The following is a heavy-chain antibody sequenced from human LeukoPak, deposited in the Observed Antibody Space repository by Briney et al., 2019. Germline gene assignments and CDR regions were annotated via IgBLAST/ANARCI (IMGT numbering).Heavy chain of an antibody. CDR1: GFTFSSNY. CDR3: AREGPYDFWSGSYFDY. V-gene: IGHV3-66*01. J-gene: IGHJ4*02. Sequence: GGSLRLSCAASGFTFSSNYMSWVRQAPGKGLEWVSVIYSGGSTYYADSVKGRFTISRDNSKNTLYLQMNSLRAEDTAVYYCAREGPYDFWSGSYFDYWGQGTLVTVSS. CDR2: IYSGGST. D-gene: IGHD3-3*01.